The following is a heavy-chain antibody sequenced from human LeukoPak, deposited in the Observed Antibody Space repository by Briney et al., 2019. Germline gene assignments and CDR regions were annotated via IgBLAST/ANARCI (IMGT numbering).Heavy chain of an antibody. CDR1: GGSISSYY. Sequence: SETLSHTCAVSGGSISSYYWSWIRQPPGKGLEWIGYIYYSGSTNYNPSLKSRVTISVDTSKNQFTLMLSSVTAADTAVYYCARRGVWESSGGKGAFDIWGQGTMVTVSS. V-gene: IGHV4-59*08. D-gene: IGHD6-19*01. CDR3: ARRGVWESSGGKGAFDI. CDR2: IYYSGST. J-gene: IGHJ3*02.